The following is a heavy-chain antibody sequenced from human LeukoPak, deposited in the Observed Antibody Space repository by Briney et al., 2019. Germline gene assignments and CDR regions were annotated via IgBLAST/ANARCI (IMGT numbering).Heavy chain of an antibody. V-gene: IGHV1-46*01. CDR2: INPSGGST. D-gene: IGHD2-2*02. Sequence: ASVKVSCKASGYTFTSYYMHWVRQAPGQWLEWMGVINPSGGSTSYAQKFQGRVSMTRDTSTSTVYMELSSLRSEDTAVYFCARATVVAGYCTTTRCYKPFDIWGQGTMVTVSS. CDR1: GYTFTSYY. J-gene: IGHJ3*02. CDR3: ARATVVAGYCTTTRCYKPFDI.